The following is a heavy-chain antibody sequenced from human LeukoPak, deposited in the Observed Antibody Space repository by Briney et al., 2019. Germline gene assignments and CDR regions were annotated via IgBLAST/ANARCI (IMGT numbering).Heavy chain of an antibody. CDR1: GFTVSSDY. V-gene: IGHV3-53*01. CDR3: ARVWSGYYYGYFDY. D-gene: IGHD3-3*01. CDR2: IYSGGST. Sequence: GGSLRLSCAASGFTVSSDYMSWVRQAPGEGLEWVSVIYSGGSTYYADSVKGRFTISRDNSKNTLYLQMNSLRAEDTAVYYCARVWSGYYYGYFDYWGQGTLVTVSS. J-gene: IGHJ4*02.